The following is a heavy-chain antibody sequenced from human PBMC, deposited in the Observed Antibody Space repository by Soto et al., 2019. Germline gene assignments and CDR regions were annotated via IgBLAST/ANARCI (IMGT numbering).Heavy chain of an antibody. Sequence: GGSLRFSCAASGFTFSIFWMHWVRQAPGKGLVWVSRINTDGSTTSYADSVKGRFTISRDNAKNTLSLQMNSLRAEDTAVYYCARARPHSGIYFPPYFDYWGQGALVTVSS. CDR3: ARARPHSGIYFPPYFDY. CDR1: GFTFSIFW. D-gene: IGHD1-26*01. V-gene: IGHV3-74*01. CDR2: INTDGSTT. J-gene: IGHJ4*02.